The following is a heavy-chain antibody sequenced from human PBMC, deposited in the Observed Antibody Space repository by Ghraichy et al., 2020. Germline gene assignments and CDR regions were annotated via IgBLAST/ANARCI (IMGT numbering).Heavy chain of an antibody. CDR2: IPYTEST. D-gene: IGHD3-22*01. Sequence: SETLSLTCHLSLEYTSRDYGSWILQPQVEGLEWLGDIPYTESTNYHPSLKSRVTISVDTSKNQFSLKLSSVTAADTAVYYCATYLPPHSGYPDWGQGCLVNVS. V-gene: IGHV4-59*01. CDR3: ATYLPPHSGYPD. J-gene: IGHJ4*02. CDR1: LEYTSRDY.